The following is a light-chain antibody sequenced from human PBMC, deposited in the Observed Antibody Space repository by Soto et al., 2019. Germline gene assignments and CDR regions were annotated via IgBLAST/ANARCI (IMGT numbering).Light chain of an antibody. J-gene: IGKJ1*01. CDR1: QGISSY. CDR2: AAS. CDR3: QQYYSNPRT. V-gene: IGKV1-8*01. Sequence: AIRMTQSPSSFSASPGDRVTVTCRASQGISSYLAWYQQKPGKAPKLLIYAASTLQSGVPSRFSGSGSGTEFTLNISGLQSEDFATYVRQQYYSNPRTFGQGTKVEIK.